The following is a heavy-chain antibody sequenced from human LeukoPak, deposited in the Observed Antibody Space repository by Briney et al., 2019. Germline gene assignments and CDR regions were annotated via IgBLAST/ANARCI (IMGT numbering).Heavy chain of an antibody. CDR2: INPGGSAK. CDR1: GFTFRTYW. CDR3: AVNVPPDY. Sequence: PGGSLRLSCAASGFTFRTYWMAWVRQAPGKGLEWVANINPGGSAKYYVDSVKGRFTISRDNAKNSLYLQMNSLRPEDTAVYYCAVNVPPDYWGQGILVTVSS. D-gene: IGHD2-2*01. J-gene: IGHJ4*02. V-gene: IGHV3-7*01.